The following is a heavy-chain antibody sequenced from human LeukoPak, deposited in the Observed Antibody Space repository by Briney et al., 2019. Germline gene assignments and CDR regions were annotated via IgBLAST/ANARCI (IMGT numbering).Heavy chain of an antibody. CDR1: GFTFSTFP. Sequence: GGSLRLSCAASGFTFSTFPMHWVRQAPGKGLQWVAVIANDGNNKYYSDSVRGRFTISRDNSKNTLSLQMDSLTTEDTAVYYCARGAGTTVYYIDVWGKGTTVTLSS. CDR3: ARGAGTTVYYIDV. J-gene: IGHJ6*03. V-gene: IGHV3-30*01. D-gene: IGHD1-7*01. CDR2: IANDGNNK.